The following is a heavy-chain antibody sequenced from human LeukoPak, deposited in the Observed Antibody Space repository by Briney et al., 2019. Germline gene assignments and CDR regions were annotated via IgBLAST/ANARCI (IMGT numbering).Heavy chain of an antibody. Sequence: ASVKVSCKASGYTSTGYYIHWVRQAPEEGLEWMGWINPNSGDTNYAQKFQGRVAMTRGTSISTAYMELSRLRSDDTAVYYCARDVGYSYGPATYYFDYWGQGSLVTVSP. CDR3: ARDVGYSYGPATYYFDY. CDR2: INPNSGDT. CDR1: GYTSTGYY. D-gene: IGHD5-18*01. J-gene: IGHJ4*02. V-gene: IGHV1-2*02.